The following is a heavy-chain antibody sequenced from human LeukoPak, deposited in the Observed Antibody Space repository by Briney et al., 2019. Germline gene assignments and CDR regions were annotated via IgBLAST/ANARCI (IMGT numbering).Heavy chain of an antibody. Sequence: SETLSLTCTVSGGSISSYYWSWIRQPPGKGLEWIGYIYTSGSTNYNPSLKSRVTISVDTSKNQFSLKLSSVTAADTAVYYCARRIVGATTYAFDIWGHGTMVTVSS. D-gene: IGHD1-26*01. CDR2: IYTSGST. CDR3: ARRIVGATTYAFDI. J-gene: IGHJ3*02. CDR1: GGSISSYY. V-gene: IGHV4-4*09.